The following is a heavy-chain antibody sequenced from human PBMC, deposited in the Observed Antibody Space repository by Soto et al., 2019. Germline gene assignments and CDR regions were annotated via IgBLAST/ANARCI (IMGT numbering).Heavy chain of an antibody. D-gene: IGHD1-1*01. CDR2: ISQSGSA. CDR1: GGPISSGGYS. J-gene: IGHJ4*02. V-gene: IGHV4-30-2*01. Sequence: LSLTCVVSGGPISSGGYSWTWIWQPPGRGLEWIGYISQSGSADYNPSLKSRVTISVDTSKNQFSLRLSSVTAADTAVYYCARDRNGLGGIDFWGQGILVTVSS. CDR3: ARDRNGLGGIDF.